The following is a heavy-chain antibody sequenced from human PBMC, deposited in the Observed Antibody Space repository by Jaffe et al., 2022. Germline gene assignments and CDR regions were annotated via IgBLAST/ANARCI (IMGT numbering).Heavy chain of an antibody. J-gene: IGHJ3*02. CDR3: AREGPYYYDSSGYYYIAFDI. Sequence: EVQLVESGGGLVQPGGSLRLSCAASGFTFSSYWMSWVRQAPGKGLEWVANIKQDGSEKYYVDSVKGRFTISRDNAKNSLYLQMNSLRAEDTAVYYCAREGPYYYDSSGYYYIAFDIWGQGTMVTVSS. D-gene: IGHD3-22*01. CDR1: GFTFSSYW. V-gene: IGHV3-7*05. CDR2: IKQDGSEK.